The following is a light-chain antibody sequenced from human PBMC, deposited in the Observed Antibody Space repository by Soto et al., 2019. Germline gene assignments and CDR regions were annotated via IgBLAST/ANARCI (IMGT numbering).Light chain of an antibody. CDR2: DAS. J-gene: IGKJ1*01. Sequence: IVLTQSPATLALSPGERATLSCGASQSVSSYLAWYQQKPGQAPRLLIYDASNRATGIPARFSGSGSGTEFTLTISSLQSEDFAVYYCHQYNNWPPWTFGQGTKVDIK. V-gene: IGKV3-11*01. CDR1: QSVSSY. CDR3: HQYNNWPPWT.